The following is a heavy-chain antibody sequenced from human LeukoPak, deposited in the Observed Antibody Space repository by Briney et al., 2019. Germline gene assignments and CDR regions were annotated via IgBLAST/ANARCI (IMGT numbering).Heavy chain of an antibody. D-gene: IGHD3-22*01. CDR3: ARVGPYELPLFDY. CDR1: GFTFSSYE. Sequence: GGSLRLSCAASGFTFSSYEMNWVRQAPGKGPEWVSYISSSGSTIYYADSVKGRFTISRDNAKNSLYLQMNSLRAEDTAVYYCARVGPYELPLFDYWGQGTLVTVSS. V-gene: IGHV3-48*03. CDR2: ISSSGSTI. J-gene: IGHJ4*02.